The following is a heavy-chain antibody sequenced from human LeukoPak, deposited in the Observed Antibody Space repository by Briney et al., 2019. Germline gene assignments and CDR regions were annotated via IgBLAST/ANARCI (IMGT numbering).Heavy chain of an antibody. D-gene: IGHD4-17*01. CDR1: GGSISSGGYS. V-gene: IGHV4-30-2*01. J-gene: IGHJ5*02. CDR3: ARVLVDYGDYGNWFDP. Sequence: SETLSLTCAVSGGSISSGGYSWSWIRQPPGKGLEWIGYIYHSGSTYYNPSLKSRVTISVDRPKNQFSLKLSSVTAADTAVYYCARVLVDYGDYGNWFDPWGQGTLVTVSS. CDR2: IYHSGST.